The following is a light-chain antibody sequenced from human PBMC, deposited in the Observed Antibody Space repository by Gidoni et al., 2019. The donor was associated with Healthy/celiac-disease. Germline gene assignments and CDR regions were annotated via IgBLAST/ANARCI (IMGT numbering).Light chain of an antibody. CDR3: QQSYSTSWT. CDR1: QTINNY. J-gene: IGKJ1*01. Sequence: DIQMTQSPSSLSASVGDRVTITCRASQTINNYLNWYQQKPGKAPNLLIYAASSLQSGVPSRFSGSGSGTHFTLTVSSLQPEDFATYYCQQSYSTSWTFXQXTKVXIK. V-gene: IGKV1-39*01. CDR2: AAS.